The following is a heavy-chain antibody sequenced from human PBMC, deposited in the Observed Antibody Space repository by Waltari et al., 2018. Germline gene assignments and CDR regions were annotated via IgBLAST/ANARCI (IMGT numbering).Heavy chain of an antibody. V-gene: IGHV3-74*03. D-gene: IGHD5-18*01. CDR1: GFTFSTYW. CDR3: ARVARRTYRSPVPGRHYYYGMDV. J-gene: IGHJ6*02. CDR2: ISREASDT. Sequence: EEQLVESGGGLVQPGDSLRLSCAASGFTFSTYWMNWVRQAPGKGPLGVSRISREASDTAYADSVKGRFTISRDNAKNTLYLQMNRLRAEDTAVYYCARVARRTYRSPVPGRHYYYGMDVWGQGTTVTVSS.